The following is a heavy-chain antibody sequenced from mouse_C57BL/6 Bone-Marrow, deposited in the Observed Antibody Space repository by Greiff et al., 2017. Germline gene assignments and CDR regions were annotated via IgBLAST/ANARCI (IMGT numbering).Heavy chain of an antibody. Sequence: QVQLQQPGAELVMPGASVKLSCKASGYTFTSYWMHWVKQRPGQGLEWIGEIDPSDSYTNYNQQFKGKSTLTVDKSSSTAYMQLSSLTSEDSAVYDGASPYDYEEDCTRDYWGQGTTVTVSS. CDR3: ASPYDYEEDCTRDY. V-gene: IGHV1-69*01. J-gene: IGHJ4*01. D-gene: IGHD2-4*01. CDR2: IDPSDSYT. CDR1: GYTFTSYW.